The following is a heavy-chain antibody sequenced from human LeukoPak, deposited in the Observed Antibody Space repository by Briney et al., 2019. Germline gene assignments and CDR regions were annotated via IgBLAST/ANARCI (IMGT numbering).Heavy chain of an antibody. V-gene: IGHV3-11*01. Sequence: GGSLRLSCAASGFTFSDYYMSWIRQAPGKGLEWVSYISSSGSTIYYADSVKGRFTISRDNAKNSLYLQMNSLRAEDTAVYYCARSPIITVVMVHYSMDVWGQGTTVTVSS. J-gene: IGHJ6*02. CDR3: ARSPIITVVMVHYSMDV. CDR1: GFTFSDYY. D-gene: IGHD4-23*01. CDR2: ISSSGSTI.